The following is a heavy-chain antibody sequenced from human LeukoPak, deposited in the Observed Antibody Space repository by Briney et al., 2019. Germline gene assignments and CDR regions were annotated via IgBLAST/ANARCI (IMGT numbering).Heavy chain of an antibody. V-gene: IGHV4-59*12. Sequence: SETLSLTCTVSGGSISSYYWSWIRQPAGKGLEWIGEIYHSGSTNYNPSLKSRVTISVDKSKNQFSLKLSSVTAADTAVYYCARDFWATYGSGSYYYFDYWGQGTLVTVSS. CDR1: GGSISSYY. CDR2: IYHSGST. J-gene: IGHJ4*02. D-gene: IGHD3-10*01. CDR3: ARDFWATYGSGSYYYFDY.